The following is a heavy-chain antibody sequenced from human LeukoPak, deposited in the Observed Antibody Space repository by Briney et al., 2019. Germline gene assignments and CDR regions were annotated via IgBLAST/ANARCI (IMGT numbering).Heavy chain of an antibody. Sequence: GGPLRLSCVASGFTFTCHSMLGVRQAPGKTLEWVVGVGNDEKPKFHADSLKGRFTEARDNSKNTVYLQMNSLRDEDTAVYYCAREKQSGGPPFDYWGQGSLVTVSS. CDR2: VGNDEKPK. CDR3: AREKQSGGPPFDY. D-gene: IGHD1-26*01. V-gene: IGHV3-30*07. J-gene: IGHJ4*02. CDR1: GFTFTCHS.